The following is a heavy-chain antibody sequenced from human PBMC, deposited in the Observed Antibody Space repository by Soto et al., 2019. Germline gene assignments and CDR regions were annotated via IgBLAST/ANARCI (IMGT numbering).Heavy chain of an antibody. J-gene: IGHJ5*02. CDR3: AKGPGIAAAGPVGP. D-gene: IGHD6-13*01. CDR2: ISYDGSNK. V-gene: IGHV3-30-3*01. CDR1: GFTFSSYA. Sequence: GGSLRLSCAASGFTFSSYAMHWVRQAPGKGLEWVAVISYDGSNKYYADSVKGRFTISRDNSKNTLYLQMNSLRAEDTAVYYCAKGPGIAAAGPVGPWGQGTLVTVSS.